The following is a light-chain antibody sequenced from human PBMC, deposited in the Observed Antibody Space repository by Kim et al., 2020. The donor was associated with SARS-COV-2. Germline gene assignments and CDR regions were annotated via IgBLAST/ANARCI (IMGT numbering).Light chain of an antibody. CDR3: NSRDSSGNHLNVV. CDR1: SLRSYY. Sequence: SELTQDPAVSVALGQTVRITCQGDSLRSYYASWYQQKPGQAPVLVIYGKNNRPSGIPDRFSGSSSGNTASLTITGAQAEDEADYYCNSRDSSGNHLNVVFGGGTQLTVL. V-gene: IGLV3-19*01. J-gene: IGLJ2*01. CDR2: GKN.